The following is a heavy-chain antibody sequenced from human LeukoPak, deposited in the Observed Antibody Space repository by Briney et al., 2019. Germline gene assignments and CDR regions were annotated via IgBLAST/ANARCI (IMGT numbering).Heavy chain of an antibody. J-gene: IGHJ4*02. CDR2: IYTSGST. V-gene: IGHV4-61*02. D-gene: IGHD1-26*01. CDR3: AANGYYTIEY. Sequence: SETLSLTCTVSGGSISSGSYYWSWIRQPAGKGLEWIGRIYTSGSTHYNPSLKSRVTISVDTSKNQFSLNFNSMSAADSAVYYCAANGYYTIEYWGQGTLVTVSS. CDR1: GGSISSGSYY.